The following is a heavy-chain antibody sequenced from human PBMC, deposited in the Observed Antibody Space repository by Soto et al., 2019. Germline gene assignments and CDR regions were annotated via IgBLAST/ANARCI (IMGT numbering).Heavy chain of an antibody. D-gene: IGHD3-10*01. Sequence: QVQLQESGPGLVKPSETLSLTCTVSGGSISNYYWSWIRQPPGKGPEWIGYIFYSGSINCNPSLKSRVTISVDTSKNQVSLKLRSVTAADTAVYYCAREPPYGSGSSGMDVWGQGTTVTVSS. CDR3: AREPPYGSGSSGMDV. V-gene: IGHV4-59*01. CDR2: IFYSGSI. J-gene: IGHJ6*02. CDR1: GGSISNYY.